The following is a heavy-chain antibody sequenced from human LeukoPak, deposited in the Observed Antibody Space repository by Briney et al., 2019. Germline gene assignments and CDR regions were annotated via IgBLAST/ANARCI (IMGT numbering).Heavy chain of an antibody. CDR3: ARDHGFSYYYYMDV. V-gene: IGHV3-7*01. D-gene: IGHD3-3*01. CDR2: INQDGSEK. CDR1: GFTLSRYW. J-gene: IGHJ6*03. Sequence: PGGSLRLSCAASGFTLSRYWMSWVRQAPGKGLEWVANINQDGSEKYYVDSVEGRFTISRDNAKNSVYLQMNRLRAEDTAVYYCARDHGFSYYYYMDVWGKGTTVTVSS.